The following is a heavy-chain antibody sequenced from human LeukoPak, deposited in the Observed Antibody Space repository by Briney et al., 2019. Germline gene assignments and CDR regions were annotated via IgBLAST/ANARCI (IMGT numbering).Heavy chain of an antibody. CDR2: ISAYNGNT. D-gene: IGHD6-13*01. CDR1: GYTFTSYG. Sequence: GASVKVSCKASGYTFTSYGISWVRQAPGQGLEWMGWISAYNGNTNYAQKLQGRVTMTTDTSTSTAYMELRSLRSDDTAVYYCASSHHYPQLTHFDYWGQGTLVTVSS. V-gene: IGHV1-18*01. J-gene: IGHJ4*02. CDR3: ASSHHYPQLTHFDY.